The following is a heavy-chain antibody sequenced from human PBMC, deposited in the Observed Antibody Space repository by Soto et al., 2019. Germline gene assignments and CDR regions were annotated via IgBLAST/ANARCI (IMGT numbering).Heavy chain of an antibody. CDR3: VRGSLGNHADYFDN. J-gene: IGHJ4*02. CDR2: IKQDGSEK. Sequence: PGGSLRLSCAASGFTFSSYWMSWVRQAPGKGLEWVANIKQDGSEKQYVDSAKGRFTISRDNAKNSLYLQMNSLRAEDTGVYYCVRGSLGNHADYFDNWGQETRVTVSS. D-gene: IGHD3-16*01. V-gene: IGHV3-7*03. CDR1: GFTFSSYW.